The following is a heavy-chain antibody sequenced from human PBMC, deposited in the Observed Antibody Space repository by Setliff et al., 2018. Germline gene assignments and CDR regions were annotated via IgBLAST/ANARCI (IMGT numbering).Heavy chain of an antibody. D-gene: IGHD1-26*01. J-gene: IGHJ4*02. V-gene: IGHV4-34*12. Sequence: SLTCAVYGGSFSGYYWSWIRQPPGKRLEWIGEIIHSGSTNYNPSLKSRVTISMDTSTNQFSLKVPSVTAADTAVYYCARSFSRSGKFLLDYWGQGALVTVSS. CDR1: GGSFSGYY. CDR2: IIHSGST. CDR3: ARSFSRSGKFLLDY.